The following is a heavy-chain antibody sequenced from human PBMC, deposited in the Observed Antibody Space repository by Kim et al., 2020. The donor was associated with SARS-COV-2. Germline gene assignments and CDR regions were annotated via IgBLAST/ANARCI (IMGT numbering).Heavy chain of an antibody. D-gene: IGHD2-2*01. CDR1: GFTFSSYW. CDR3: ARGGSTNGYG. J-gene: IGHJ4*01. CDR2: INDAGSST. V-gene: IGHV3-74*01. Sequence: GGSLRLSCAASGFTFSSYWMHWVRQAPGKGLVWVSRINDAGSSTSYADSVKGRFTISRDNVKNTLYLQMNSLRAEDTAVYYCARGGSTNGYGWGHGTLVT.